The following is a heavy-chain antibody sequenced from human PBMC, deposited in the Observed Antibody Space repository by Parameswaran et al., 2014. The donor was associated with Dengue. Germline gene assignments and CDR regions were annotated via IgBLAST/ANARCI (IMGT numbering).Heavy chain of an antibody. D-gene: IGHD4-17*01. CDR3: ARDLAYGDY. J-gene: IGHJ4*02. Sequence: VRQMPGKGLEWMGRIDPSDSYTNYSPSFQGHVTISTDKSISTAYLQWSSLKASDTAVYYCARDLAYGDYWGQGTLVTVSS. CDR2: IDPSDSYT. V-gene: IGHV5-10-1*01.